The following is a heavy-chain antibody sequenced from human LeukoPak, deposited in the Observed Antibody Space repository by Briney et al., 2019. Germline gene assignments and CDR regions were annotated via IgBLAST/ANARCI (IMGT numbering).Heavy chain of an antibody. CDR2: INHSGST. J-gene: IGHJ4*02. CDR3: ARIQLWMRYFDY. CDR1: GGSFSGYY. V-gene: IGHV4-34*01. D-gene: IGHD5-18*01. Sequence: TASETLSLTCAVYGGSFSGYYWSWIRQPPGKGLEWIGEINHSGSTNYNPSLKSRVTISVDTSKNQFSLKLSSVTAADTAVYYCARIQLWMRYFDYWGQGTLVTVSS.